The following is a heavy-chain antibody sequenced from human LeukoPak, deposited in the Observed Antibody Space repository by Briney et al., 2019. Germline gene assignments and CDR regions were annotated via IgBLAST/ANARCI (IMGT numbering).Heavy chain of an antibody. J-gene: IGHJ1*01. V-gene: IGHV1-69*05. CDR3: AGRDHVYGDYVYFQH. CDR1: GGTFSSYA. Sequence: ASVKVSCKASGGTFSSYAISWVRQAPGQGLEWMGRIIPIFGTANYAQKFQGRVTITTDESTSTAYMELSSLRSEDTAVYYCAGRDHVYGDYVYFQHWGQGTLVTVSS. D-gene: IGHD4-17*01. CDR2: IIPIFGTA.